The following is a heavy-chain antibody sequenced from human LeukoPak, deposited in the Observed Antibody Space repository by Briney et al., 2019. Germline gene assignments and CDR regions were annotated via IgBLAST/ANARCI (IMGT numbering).Heavy chain of an antibody. V-gene: IGHV3-48*04. CDR3: ARSADRSGYFREITLYYFDY. Sequence: GGSLRLSCAASGFTFSSYWMSWVRQAPGKGLEWVSYISNRGSTIHYADSVRGRFTISRDNAKKSPYLQMNGLRAEDTAVYYCARSADRSGYFREITLYYFDYWGQGTLVTVSS. J-gene: IGHJ4*02. D-gene: IGHD3-22*01. CDR2: ISNRGSTI. CDR1: GFTFSSYW.